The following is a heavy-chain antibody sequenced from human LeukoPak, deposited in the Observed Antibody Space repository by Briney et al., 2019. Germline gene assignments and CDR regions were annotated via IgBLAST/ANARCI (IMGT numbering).Heavy chain of an antibody. V-gene: IGHV4-4*02. CDR3: TRHGSYSHGF. CDR2: IYISGST. D-gene: IGHD3-10*01. Sequence: SGTLSLTCAVSGGSISSGGYWSWVRQPPGKGLEWIGQIYISGSTNYNPSLDSRVTMSLGKSRNQLSLRLKSMTAADTAVYYCTRHGSYSHGFWGQGALVTVAS. J-gene: IGHJ4*02. CDR1: GGSISSGGY.